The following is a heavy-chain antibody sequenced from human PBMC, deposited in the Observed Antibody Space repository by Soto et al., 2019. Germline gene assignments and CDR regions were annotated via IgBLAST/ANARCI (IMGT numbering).Heavy chain of an antibody. D-gene: IGHD2-15*01. V-gene: IGHV1-8*01. Sequence: GASVKVSCKASGYTFTSYDIHWVRQATGQGLEWMGWMMPIIGNTGYAQKFQGRVTITTDKFTRTAYMEMNSLRSEDTAVYYCASWLKGPDIGNYYYGMDVWGQGTTVTVS. CDR2: MMPIIGNT. J-gene: IGHJ6*02. CDR3: ASWLKGPDIGNYYYGMDV. CDR1: GYTFTSYD.